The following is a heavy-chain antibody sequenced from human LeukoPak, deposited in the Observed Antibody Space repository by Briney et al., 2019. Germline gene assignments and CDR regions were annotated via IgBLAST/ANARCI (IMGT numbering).Heavy chain of an antibody. V-gene: IGHV1-46*01. J-gene: IGHJ5*02. CDR2: INPSGGRA. D-gene: IGHD3-10*01. CDR1: GYTFTSYY. Sequence: EAPVKVSCKASGYTFTSYYMHWVRQAPGQGLEWMGIINPSGGRASYAQKFQGRVTMTRDMSTSTVYMELSSLRAEDTAVYYCARARKSGGITMLRGVKDRGWFDPWGQGTLVTVSS. CDR3: ARARKSGGITMLRGVKDRGWFDP.